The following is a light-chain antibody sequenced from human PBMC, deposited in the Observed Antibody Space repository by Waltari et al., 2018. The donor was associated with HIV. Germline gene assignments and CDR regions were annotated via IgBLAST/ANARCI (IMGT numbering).Light chain of an antibody. CDR1: SSDVGGYNY. CDR2: EVS. CDR3: SSYTTTSTWV. J-gene: IGLJ3*02. V-gene: IGLV2-14*01. Sequence: QSALTQPASVSASPGQSITISCTGTSSDVGGYNYVSWYQQHPGKAPKCMIYEVSNRPAGVSNRFAGSKSGKTASLTSSGLQAEDEADYYCSSYTTTSTWVFGGGTKLTVL.